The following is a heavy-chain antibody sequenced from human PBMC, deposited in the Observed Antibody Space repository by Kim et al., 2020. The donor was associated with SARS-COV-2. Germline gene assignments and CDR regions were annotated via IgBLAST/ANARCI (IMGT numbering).Heavy chain of an antibody. V-gene: IGHV3-7*03. D-gene: IGHD3-10*01. Sequence: KSYVDSVKGRFTISRDHVKNSLSLQMNSLRAEDTALYYCARYFGSYGMDVWSQGTRVVVSS. J-gene: IGHJ6*02. CDR2: K. CDR3: ARYFGSYGMDV.